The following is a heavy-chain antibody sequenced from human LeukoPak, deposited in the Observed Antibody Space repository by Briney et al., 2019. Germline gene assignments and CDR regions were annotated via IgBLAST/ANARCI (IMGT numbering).Heavy chain of an antibody. Sequence: ASVTVSCKVSGYTLTELPMHWVRQAPGKGLEWMGGFDPEDGETIYAQKFQGRVTMTEDTSTDTAYMELSSLRSEDTAVYYCATLAAVTTFLIGSSWFDPWGQGTLVTVSS. V-gene: IGHV1-24*01. D-gene: IGHD4-17*01. J-gene: IGHJ5*02. CDR1: GYTLTELP. CDR3: ATLAAVTTFLIGSSWFDP. CDR2: FDPEDGET.